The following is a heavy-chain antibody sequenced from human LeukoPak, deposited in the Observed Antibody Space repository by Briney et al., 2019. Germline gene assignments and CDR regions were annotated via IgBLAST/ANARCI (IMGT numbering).Heavy chain of an antibody. D-gene: IGHD2-2*01. V-gene: IGHV3-23*01. J-gene: IGHJ4*02. CDR3: AHGAMYQLDY. CDR2: IIGGGGST. Sequence: GGSLRLSCAASGFPFSSHGMSWVRQAPGKGLEWVSGIIGGGGSTYYADSVKGRSTISGDNSRNTLFLQMNSLRAEDTAVYYCAHGAMYQLDYWGQGTLATVSS. CDR1: GFPFSSHG.